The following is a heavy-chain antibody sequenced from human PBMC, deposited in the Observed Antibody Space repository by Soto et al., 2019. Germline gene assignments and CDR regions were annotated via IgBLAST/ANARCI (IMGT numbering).Heavy chain of an antibody. CDR3: ARSPMVRGVIYYYYYGMDV. CDR2: INHSGST. J-gene: IGHJ6*02. Sequence: SETLSLTCAVYGGSFSGYSWSWFRQPPGKGLEWIGEINHSGSTNYNPSLKSRVTISVDTSKNQFSLKLSSVTAADTAVYYCARSPMVRGVIYYYYYGMDVWGQGTTVT. D-gene: IGHD3-10*01. CDR1: GGSFSGYS. V-gene: IGHV4-34*01.